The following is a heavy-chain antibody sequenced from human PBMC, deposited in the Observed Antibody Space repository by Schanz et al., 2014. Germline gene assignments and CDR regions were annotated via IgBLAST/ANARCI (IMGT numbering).Heavy chain of an antibody. V-gene: IGHV1-18*01. Sequence: QVQVVQSGAEVKKPGASVKVSCKASGYTFTDYGVIWVRQAPGQGLEWMGWISISNGNTNYAQKFQGRVTITRDTSASITCMELRSMRSDDTGLYNCAAMCAYCTITACHTLEPFDVWGQGTMVTVSS. CDR3: AAMCAYCTITACHTLEPFDV. CDR2: ISISNGNT. CDR1: GYTFTDYG. D-gene: IGHD2-8*01. J-gene: IGHJ3*01.